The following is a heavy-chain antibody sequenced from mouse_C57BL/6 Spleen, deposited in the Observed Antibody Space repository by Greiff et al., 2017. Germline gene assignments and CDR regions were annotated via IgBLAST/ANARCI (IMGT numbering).Heavy chain of an antibody. CDR1: GYTFTDYY. J-gene: IGHJ3*01. V-gene: IGHV1-19*01. Sequence: EVQLVESGPVLVKPGASVKMSCKASGYTFTDYYMNWVKQSHGKSLEWIGVINPYNGGTSYNQKFKGKATLTVDKSSSTAYMELNSLTSEDSAVYYCARSGQLRLAWFAYWGQGTLVTVSA. D-gene: IGHD3-2*02. CDR3: ARSGQLRLAWFAY. CDR2: INPYNGGT.